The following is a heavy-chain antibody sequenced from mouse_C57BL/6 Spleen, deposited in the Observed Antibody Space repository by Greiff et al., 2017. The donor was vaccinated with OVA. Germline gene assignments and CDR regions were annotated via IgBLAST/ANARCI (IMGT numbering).Heavy chain of an antibody. CDR3: ARGDGYYFYWYFDV. Sequence: VQLQQSGPELVKPGASVKMSCKASGYTFTSSVMHWVKQKPGQGLEWLGYISPYNDGTKYNEKFKGKATLTSDNSSSTAYMELSSLTSEDSAVYYCARGDGYYFYWYFDVWGTGTTVTVSS. D-gene: IGHD2-3*01. V-gene: IGHV1-14*01. J-gene: IGHJ1*03. CDR1: GYTFTSSV. CDR2: ISPYNDGT.